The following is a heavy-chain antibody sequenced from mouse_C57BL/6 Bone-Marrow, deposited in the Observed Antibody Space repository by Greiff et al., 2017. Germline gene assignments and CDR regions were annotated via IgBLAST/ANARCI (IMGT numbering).Heavy chain of an antibody. Sequence: EVKLVESGGDLVKPGGSLKLSCAASGFTFSSYGMSWVRQTPDKRLEWVATISSGGSYTYYPDSVKGRFTISRDNAKNTLYLQMGSLKSEDTALDCCARTSYYGSRNWYFDVWGTGTAVTVSS. CDR1: GFTFSSYG. CDR3: ARTSYYGSRNWYFDV. D-gene: IGHD1-1*01. CDR2: ISSGGSYT. J-gene: IGHJ1*03. V-gene: IGHV5-6*02.